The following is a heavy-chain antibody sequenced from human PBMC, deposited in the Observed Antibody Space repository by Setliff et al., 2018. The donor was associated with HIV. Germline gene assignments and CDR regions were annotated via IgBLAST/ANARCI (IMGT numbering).Heavy chain of an antibody. V-gene: IGHV3-30*02. J-gene: IGHJ6*03. D-gene: IGHD6-13*01. CDR1: GLTFSNCG. CDR3: AKTTPSSIRSPYYYYMDV. CDR2: IRSDGSNK. Sequence: PGESLKISCATSGLTFSNCGMHWVRQAPGKGLEWVASIRSDGSNKYYADSVTGRFTISRDDSKNTLYLQMSTLRAEDTAVYYCAKTTPSSIRSPYYYYMDVWGKGTTVTVSS.